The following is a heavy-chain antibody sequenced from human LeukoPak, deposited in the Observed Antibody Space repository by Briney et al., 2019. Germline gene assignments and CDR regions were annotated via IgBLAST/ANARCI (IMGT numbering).Heavy chain of an antibody. CDR1: GFTFSSYS. CDR3: ARDLVDYYDSSANNWFDP. CDR2: ISSSSSYI. J-gene: IGHJ5*02. Sequence: GGSLRLSCAASGFTFSSYSMNWVRQAPGKGLEWVSSISSSSSYIYYADSVKGRFTISRDNAKNSLYLQMNSLRAEDTAVYYCARDLVDYYDSSANNWFDPWGQGTLVTVSS. V-gene: IGHV3-21*01. D-gene: IGHD3-22*01.